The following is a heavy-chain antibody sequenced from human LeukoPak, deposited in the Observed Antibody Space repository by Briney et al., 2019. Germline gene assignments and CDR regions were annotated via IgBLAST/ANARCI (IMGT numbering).Heavy chain of an antibody. J-gene: IGHJ3*01. CDR2: IYTSGST. Sequence: PSETLSLTCTASGGSISSYYWSWIRQPAGKGLEWIGRIYTSGSTNYNPSLKRRVTMSVDTSKNQFSLKPSSVTAADTAVYYCGRRAYYHTDYAWGQGTMVTVSS. CDR1: GGSISSYY. D-gene: IGHD1-26*01. V-gene: IGHV4-4*07. CDR3: GRRAYYHTDYA.